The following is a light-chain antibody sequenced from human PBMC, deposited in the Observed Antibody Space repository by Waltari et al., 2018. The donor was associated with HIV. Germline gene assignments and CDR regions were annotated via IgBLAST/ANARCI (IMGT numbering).Light chain of an antibody. Sequence: SYELTQPPSVSVSPRQTASITCSGDKLGDKYACWYQQKPGQSPVLVIYQDSKRPSGIPERFSGSNSGNTATLTISGTQAMDEADYYCQAWDSSTGLYVFGTGTKVTVL. CDR3: QAWDSSTGLYV. J-gene: IGLJ1*01. V-gene: IGLV3-1*01. CDR1: KLGDKY. CDR2: QDS.